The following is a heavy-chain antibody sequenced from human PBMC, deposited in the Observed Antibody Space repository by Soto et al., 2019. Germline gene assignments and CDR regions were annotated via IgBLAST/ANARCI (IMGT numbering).Heavy chain of an antibody. CDR2: IYYSGST. V-gene: IGHV4-59*01. Sequence: PSETLSLTCTVSGASISSYYWSWIRQPPGKGLEWIGYIYYSGSTNYNPSLKSRVTISVDTSKNQFSLKLSSVTAADTAVYYCARGGYSSGWYAFDIWGQGTMVTVSS. J-gene: IGHJ3*02. CDR1: GASISSYY. D-gene: IGHD6-19*01. CDR3: ARGGYSSGWYAFDI.